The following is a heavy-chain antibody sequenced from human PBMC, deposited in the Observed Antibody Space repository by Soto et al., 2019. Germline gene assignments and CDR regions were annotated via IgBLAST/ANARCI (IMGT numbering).Heavy chain of an antibody. CDR3: ASYVTTKGAFDY. J-gene: IGHJ4*02. V-gene: IGHV1-69*06. CDR2: IIPIFGTA. CDR1: GGTFSSYA. D-gene: IGHD4-17*01. Sequence: QVQLVQSGAGVKKPGSSVKVSCKASGGTFSSYAISWVRQAPGQGLEWMGGIIPIFGTATYAQKFQGRVTITADKSTSTAYMELSSLRSEDTAGYYCASYVTTKGAFDYWGQGTLVTVSS.